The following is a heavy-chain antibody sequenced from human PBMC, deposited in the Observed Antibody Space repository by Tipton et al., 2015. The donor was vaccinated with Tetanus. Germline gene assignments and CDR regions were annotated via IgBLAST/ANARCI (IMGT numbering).Heavy chain of an antibody. J-gene: IGHJ2*01. CDR1: GFTFKHHG. CDR2: IWYDGSNE. Sequence: SLRLSCKGSGFTFKHHGMYWVRQAPGKGLERVALIWYDGSNEDYAHSVRGRFTISRDNSKNTLSLQMNSLRAEDTAVYYCARGGSYSYGPRGFDLWGRGTLVTVSS. CDR3: ARGGSYSYGPRGFDL. V-gene: IGHV3-33*07. D-gene: IGHD5-18*01.